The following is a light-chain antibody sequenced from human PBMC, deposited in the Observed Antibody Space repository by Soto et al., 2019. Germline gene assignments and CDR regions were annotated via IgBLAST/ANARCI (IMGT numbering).Light chain of an antibody. Sequence: YELTQPPSVSVSPGQTARITCSGDALPKEFAYWYQQRPGQAPVLVIYRDTERPSGIPERFSGSSSGTTVTLTISGVQAEDEADYYCQSADSSGSYVVFGGGTKLTVL. CDR3: QSADSSGSYVV. CDR1: ALPKEF. CDR2: RDT. J-gene: IGLJ3*02. V-gene: IGLV3-25*03.